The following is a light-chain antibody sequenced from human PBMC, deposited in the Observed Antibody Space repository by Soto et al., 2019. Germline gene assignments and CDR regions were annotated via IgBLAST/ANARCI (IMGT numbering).Light chain of an antibody. V-gene: IGLV1-40*01. CDR1: GSNIGAGYD. Sequence: QAVVTQPPSVSGAPGQRVTISCTGSGSNIGAGYDVHWYQQLPGTAPKLLIYGNNNRPSGIPDRFSGSKSGTSASLAITGLQAGDEADYYCQSYDSGLRALDVFGTGTKLTVL. CDR3: QSYDSGLRALDV. J-gene: IGLJ1*01. CDR2: GNN.